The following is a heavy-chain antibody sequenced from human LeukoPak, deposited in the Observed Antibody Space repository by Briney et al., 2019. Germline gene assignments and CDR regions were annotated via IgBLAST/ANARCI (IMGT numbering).Heavy chain of an antibody. CDR1: GYTFTTYW. CDR3: ARQNYYGSGSGDY. J-gene: IGHJ4*02. V-gene: IGHV5-51*01. CDR2: IYPGDSDS. D-gene: IGHD3-10*01. Sequence: GESLKISCKGSGYTFTTYWIGWVRQMPGKGLEWMGIIYPGDSDSRYSPSFQGQVSFSADKSINTAYLQWSSLRASDTAMYYCARQNYYGSGSGDYWGQGTLVTVSS.